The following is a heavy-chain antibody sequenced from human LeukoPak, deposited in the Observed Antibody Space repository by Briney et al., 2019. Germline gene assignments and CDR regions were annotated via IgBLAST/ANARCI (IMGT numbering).Heavy chain of an antibody. J-gene: IGHJ6*03. Sequence: GGSLRLSCAASGFSLSNYGMHWVRQAPGKGLEWVAFIGYDGSNKYYADSVKGRFTISRDNSKNTLYLQMNSLRAEDTAVYHCAKDPRVYVRDYYYYMDVWGKGTTVTVSS. D-gene: IGHD2-8*01. CDR1: GFSLSNYG. CDR2: IGYDGSNK. CDR3: AKDPRVYVRDYYYYMDV. V-gene: IGHV3-30*02.